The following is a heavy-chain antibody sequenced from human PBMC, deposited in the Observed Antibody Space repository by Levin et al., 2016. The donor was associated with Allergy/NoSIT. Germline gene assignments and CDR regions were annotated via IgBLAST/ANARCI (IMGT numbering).Heavy chain of an antibody. J-gene: IGHJ3*02. CDR1: GYIFTGNY. Sequence: ASVKVSCKASGYIFTGNYMHWVRQAPEHGLEWMGWINPNSGATNYAQKFQGRVTMTRDTSISTVYMELSRLRSDDTAVYYCARVGHISGWDFDIWGQGTMVTVSS. CDR2: INPNSGAT. CDR3: ARVGHISGWDFDI. V-gene: IGHV1-2*02. D-gene: IGHD6-19*01.